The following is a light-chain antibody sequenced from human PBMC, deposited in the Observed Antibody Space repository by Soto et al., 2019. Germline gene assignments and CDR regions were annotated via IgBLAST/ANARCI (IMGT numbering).Light chain of an antibody. V-gene: IGKV3-20*01. J-gene: IGKJ4*01. CDR2: GAS. CDR3: QQYGSSPLT. Sequence: EIVMTQSPATLSVSPGERATLSCRSSQTVFSNYLAWYQQIPGQAPRLLISGASGRATGTPDRFSGSASGTDFTLTISRLEPEDFAVYYCQQYGSSPLTFGGGTKV. CDR1: QTVFSNY.